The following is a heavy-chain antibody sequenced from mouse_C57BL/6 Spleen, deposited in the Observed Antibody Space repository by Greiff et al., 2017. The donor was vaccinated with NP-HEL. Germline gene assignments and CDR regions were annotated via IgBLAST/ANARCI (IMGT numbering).Heavy chain of an antibody. J-gene: IGHJ2*01. D-gene: IGHD2-1*01. V-gene: IGHV1-82*01. CDR3: ARGLYGNCFDY. Sequence: VKVVESGPELVKPGASVKISCKASGYAFSSSWMNWVKQRPGKGLEWIGRIYPGDGDTNYNGKFKGKATLTADKSSSTAYMQLSSLTSEDSAVYFCARGLYGNCFDYWGQGTTLTVSS. CDR2: IYPGDGDT. CDR1: GYAFSSSW.